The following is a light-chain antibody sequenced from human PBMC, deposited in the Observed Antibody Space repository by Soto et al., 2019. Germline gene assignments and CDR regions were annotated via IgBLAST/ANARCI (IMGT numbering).Light chain of an antibody. CDR3: QESYSTPAVS. CDR2: ATS. Sequence: DIQMTQSPSSLSASLGDRVTITCRASQNIDNYLNWYQHKPGKVPKLLIYATSTLQSGVPARFSGSGSGTEFTLTISSLQAEDFATYFCQESYSTPAVSFGGGTKVDIK. V-gene: IGKV1-39*01. CDR1: QNIDNY. J-gene: IGKJ4*01.